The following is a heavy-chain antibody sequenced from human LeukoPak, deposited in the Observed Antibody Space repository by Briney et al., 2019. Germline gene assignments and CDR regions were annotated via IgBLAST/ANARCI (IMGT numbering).Heavy chain of an antibody. CDR1: KFTFSSYT. D-gene: IGHD6-6*01. Sequence: GGSLRLSCAASKFTFSSYTINWVRQAPGKGLEWVSSISSSGIYIYYADSVKGRFTISRDNAKNSLYLQMNSLRAEDTAVYYCARLAGSSSSFRGTVNWGQGTLVTVSS. J-gene: IGHJ4*02. CDR3: ARLAGSSSSFRGTVN. CDR2: ISSSGIYI. V-gene: IGHV3-21*01.